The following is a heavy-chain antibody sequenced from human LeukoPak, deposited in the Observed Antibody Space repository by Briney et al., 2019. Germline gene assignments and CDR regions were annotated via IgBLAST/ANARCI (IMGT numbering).Heavy chain of an antibody. V-gene: IGHV5-51*01. D-gene: IGHD5-24*01. J-gene: IGHJ4*02. Sequence: GEPLKISCKGSGYSFTTYWIGWVRQMPGKGLEWMGIVFPGDSDTRYSPSFQGHVTISADESISTAYLQWSSLKASDTAMYYCARPRDGYNYEAFDYWGQGTLVTVSS. CDR2: VFPGDSDT. CDR3: ARPRDGYNYEAFDY. CDR1: GYSFTTYW.